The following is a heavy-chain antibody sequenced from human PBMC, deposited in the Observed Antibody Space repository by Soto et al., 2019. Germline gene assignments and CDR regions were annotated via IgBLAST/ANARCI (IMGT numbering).Heavy chain of an antibody. CDR1: GYTFTSYY. V-gene: IGHV1-46*01. CDR2: INPSGGST. D-gene: IGHD1-26*01. Sequence: GASVKVSCKASGYTFTSYYMHWVRQAPGQGLEWMGIINPSGGSTSYAQKFQGRVTMTRDTSTSTVYMELSSLRSEDTAVYYCARVWTIGGGRNGMDVWGQGTTVTVSS. CDR3: ARVWTIGGGRNGMDV. J-gene: IGHJ6*02.